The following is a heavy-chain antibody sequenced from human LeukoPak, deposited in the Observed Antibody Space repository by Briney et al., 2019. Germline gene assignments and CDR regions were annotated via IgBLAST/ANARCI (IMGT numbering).Heavy chain of an antibody. D-gene: IGHD3-22*01. CDR3: ARVPLYYYDSSGPFDY. J-gene: IGHJ4*02. CDR1: GYTFTGYG. Sequence: ASVKVSCKASGYTFTGYGVTWVRQAPGQGLEWMGWINPNSGGTNYAQKFQGRVTMTRDTSISTAYMELSRLRSDDTAVYYCARVPLYYYDSSGPFDYWGQGTLVTVSS. CDR2: INPNSGGT. V-gene: IGHV1-2*02.